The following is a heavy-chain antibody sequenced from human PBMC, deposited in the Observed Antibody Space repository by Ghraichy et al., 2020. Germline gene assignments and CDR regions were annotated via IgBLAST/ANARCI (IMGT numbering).Heavy chain of an antibody. J-gene: IGHJ4*01. V-gene: IGHV3-23*01. CDR2: ITDSGGST. CDR1: AYTLTTVT. CDR3: AKDGRRPPPP. Sequence: GGSLRLSGTASAYTLTTVTFRKVVRRPGMGLEWVSGITDSGGSTYYADSVQGRFTISRDNSKNTLYLQMNSLRAEDTALYYCAKDGRRPPPPWGHGSLVT.